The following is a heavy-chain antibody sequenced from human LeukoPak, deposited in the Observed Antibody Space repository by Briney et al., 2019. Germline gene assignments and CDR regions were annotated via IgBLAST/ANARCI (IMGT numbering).Heavy chain of an antibody. CDR3: ARDGSGSPIPEGWFDP. Sequence: KTSETLSLTCTVSGGSFSSYYWSWIRQPAGKGLDWIGRIYNSGGTNYNPSLESRVTMSVDTSKNQFSLKLSSVTAADTAVYYCARDGSGSPIPEGWFDPWGQGTLVTVSS. D-gene: IGHD3-10*01. J-gene: IGHJ5*02. V-gene: IGHV4-4*07. CDR2: IYNSGGT. CDR1: GGSFSSYY.